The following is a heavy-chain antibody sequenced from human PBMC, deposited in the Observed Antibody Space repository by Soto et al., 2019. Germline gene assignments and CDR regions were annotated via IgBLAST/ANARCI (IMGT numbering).Heavy chain of an antibody. CDR1: GYTFTKYD. D-gene: IGHD3-3*01. CDR3: VRQYYDFWTDYPDFDY. CDR2: ISPNSGRP. Sequence: QVQLVQYGAEVKRPGASVKVSCKASGYTFTKYDISWVRQAPGQGFEWLGLISPNSGRPSYAQKFEGRVTMTTDTSTTTAYLELRSLRSDDTAVYYCVRQYYDFWTDYPDFDYWGQGTLVTVSS. V-gene: IGHV1-18*04. J-gene: IGHJ4*02.